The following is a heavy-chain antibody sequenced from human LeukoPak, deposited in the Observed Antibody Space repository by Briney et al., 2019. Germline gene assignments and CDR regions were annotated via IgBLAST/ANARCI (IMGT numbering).Heavy chain of an antibody. V-gene: IGHV6-1*01. D-gene: IGHD6-13*01. J-gene: IGHJ5*02. CDR2: TYYRSKWYN. CDR3: ARDLYSSSWCLIGPLGWFDP. CDR1: GDSVSSNSAA. Sequence: SQTLSLTCAISGDSVSSNSAAWNWIRQSPSRGLEWLGRTYYRSKWYNDYAVSVRSRITINPDTSKNQFSLQLNSVTPEDTAVYYCARDLYSSSWCLIGPLGWFDPWGQGTLVTVSS.